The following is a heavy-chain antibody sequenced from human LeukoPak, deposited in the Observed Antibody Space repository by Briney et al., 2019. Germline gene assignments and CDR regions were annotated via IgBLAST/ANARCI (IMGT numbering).Heavy chain of an antibody. CDR3: ARVWYYYGSGSYSGGWFDP. V-gene: IGHV1-46*01. Sequence: ASVTVSCKASGYTFTSYYMHWVRQAPGQGLEWMGIINPGGGSTSYAQKFQGRVTMTRDTSTSTVYMELSSLRSEDTAVYYCARVWYYYGSGSYSGGWFDPWGQGTLVTVSS. D-gene: IGHD3-10*01. CDR1: GYTFTSYY. CDR2: INPGGGST. J-gene: IGHJ5*02.